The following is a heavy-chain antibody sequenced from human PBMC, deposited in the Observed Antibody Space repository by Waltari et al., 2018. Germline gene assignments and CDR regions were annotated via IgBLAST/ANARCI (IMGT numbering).Heavy chain of an antibody. D-gene: IGHD4-17*01. CDR3: ARDQMTTYVWFDP. J-gene: IGHJ5*02. CDR2: ISNSGSST. CDR1: AFTFSSYA. Sequence: EVQLVESGGGLVQPGGSLRLSCAASAFTFSSYAMSWVRQAPGKGLEWVSAISNSGSSTSYADSVQGRFTISRDDSKNTLYLQMNSLRAEDTAVYYCARDQMTTYVWFDPWGQGTLVTVSS. V-gene: IGHV3-23*04.